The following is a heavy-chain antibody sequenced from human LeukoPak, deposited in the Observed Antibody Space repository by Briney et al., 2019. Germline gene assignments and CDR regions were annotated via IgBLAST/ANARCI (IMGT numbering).Heavy chain of an antibody. J-gene: IGHJ4*02. V-gene: IGHV1-2*07. Sequence: ASVKLSCKASGYTFTGYYMHWVRQAPGQGRGWMGWINPNSGGTNYEHKFQGRVTMTRDTSISTGYMELSRLRSDETAVYDCARGERVDYWGQGTLVTVSS. CDR2: INPNSGGT. CDR1: GYTFTGYY. D-gene: IGHD1-26*01. CDR3: ARGERVDY.